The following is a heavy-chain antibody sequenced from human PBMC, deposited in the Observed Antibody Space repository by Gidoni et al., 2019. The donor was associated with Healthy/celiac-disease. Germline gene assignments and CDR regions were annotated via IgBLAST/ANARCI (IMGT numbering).Heavy chain of an antibody. CDR1: GGSVSSGSYY. CDR2: IYYSGST. Sequence: QVHLQESGPGLVKPSETLALTGTVSGGSVSSGSYYWSWIRQPPGKGLEWIGDIYYSGSTNYNPAPKSRVTISEETSKNQFSLKLSSVTAADSAVYYCASCDPARYSSSWYGLYYYYYGMDVWGQGTTVTVSS. J-gene: IGHJ6*02. D-gene: IGHD6-13*01. CDR3: ASCDPARYSSSWYGLYYYYYGMDV. V-gene: IGHV4-61*01.